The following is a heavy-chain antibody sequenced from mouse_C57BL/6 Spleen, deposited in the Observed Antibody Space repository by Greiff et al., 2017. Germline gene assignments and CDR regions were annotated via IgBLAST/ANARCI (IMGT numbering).Heavy chain of an antibody. V-gene: IGHV2-6*03. J-gene: IGHJ1*03. CDR2: IWSDGST. CDR1: GFSLTSYG. Sequence: QVQLKQSGPGLVAPSQSLSITCTVSGFSLTSYGVHWVRQPPGRGLEWLVVIWSDGSTTYNSALKSRLSISKDNSKSQVFLKMNSLQTDDTAMYYCARGAYDYDEDFDVWGTGTTVTVSS. CDR3: ARGAYDYDEDFDV. D-gene: IGHD2-4*01.